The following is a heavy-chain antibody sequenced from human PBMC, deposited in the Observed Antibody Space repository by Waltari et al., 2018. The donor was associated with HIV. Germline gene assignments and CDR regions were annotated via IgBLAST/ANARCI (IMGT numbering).Heavy chain of an antibody. CDR2: ISYDGSNK. V-gene: IGHV3-30*18. D-gene: IGHD4-17*01. CDR3: AKTGYGDYGRDD. J-gene: IGHJ4*02. Sequence: QVQLVESGGGVVQPGRSLSLSCAASGFTFSSYGMPWVRQAPGKGLEWVAVISYDGSNKFYTDSVKVRFTISRDNSKNTLYLQMNSLRAEDTAVYYCAKTGYGDYGRDDWGQGTLVTVSS. CDR1: GFTFSSYG.